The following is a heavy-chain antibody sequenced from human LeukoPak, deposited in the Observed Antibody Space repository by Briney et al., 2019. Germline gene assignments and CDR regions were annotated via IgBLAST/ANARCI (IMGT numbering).Heavy chain of an antibody. CDR1: GGSIISSSYY. Sequence: SETLSLTXTVSGGSIISSSYYWGWIRQPPGKGLEWIGSIYYSGSTYYNPSLKSRVTISVDTSKNQFSLKLSSVTAADTAVYYCARVPYNYYYYYMDVWGKGTTVTVSS. D-gene: IGHD4-11*01. CDR3: ARVPYNYYYYYMDV. J-gene: IGHJ6*03. V-gene: IGHV4-39*01. CDR2: IYYSGST.